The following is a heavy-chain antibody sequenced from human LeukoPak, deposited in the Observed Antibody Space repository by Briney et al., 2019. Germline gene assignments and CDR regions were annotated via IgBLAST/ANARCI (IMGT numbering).Heavy chain of an antibody. CDR3: ARGGVVPAASIDY. CDR2: INPSGGST. V-gene: IGHV1-46*01. D-gene: IGHD2-2*01. CDR1: GYTLTSYY. J-gene: IGHJ4*02. Sequence: ASVKVSCKASGYTLTSYYMHWVRQAPGQGLEWMGIINPSGGSTSYAQKFQGRVTMTRDTSTSTVYMEMSSLRSADTAVYYCARGGVVPAASIDYWGQGTLVTVSS.